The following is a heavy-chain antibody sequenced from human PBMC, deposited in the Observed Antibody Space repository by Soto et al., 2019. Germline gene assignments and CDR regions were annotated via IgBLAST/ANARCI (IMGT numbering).Heavy chain of an antibody. V-gene: IGHV4-39*01. CDR3: ARQEFSLYSRNRYPIDS. CDR1: GGAISISTSY. J-gene: IGHJ4*02. CDR2: IFYTGNT. Sequence: SETLSLTCSVSGGAISISTSYWGWIGQPPGKGLEWIGSIFYTGNTYYNPSLRSRVTISVSTSKNQFSLKLTSVTAADTAVYSCARQEFSLYSRNRYPIDSWGQGTLVTVSS. D-gene: IGHD6-13*01.